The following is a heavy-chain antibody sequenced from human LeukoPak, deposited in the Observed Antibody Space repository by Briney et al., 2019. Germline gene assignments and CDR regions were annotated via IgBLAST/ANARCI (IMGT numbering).Heavy chain of an antibody. Sequence: ASVKVSCKASGYTFTSYDINWVRQATGQGREGMGWMNPNSGNTGYAQKFQGRVTMTRNTSIGTAYMELSSLRSEDTAVYYCARVATLRVYYYYMDVWGKGTTVTVSS. CDR2: MNPNSGNT. V-gene: IGHV1-8*01. CDR3: ARVATLRVYYYYMDV. D-gene: IGHD1-26*01. CDR1: GYTFTSYD. J-gene: IGHJ6*03.